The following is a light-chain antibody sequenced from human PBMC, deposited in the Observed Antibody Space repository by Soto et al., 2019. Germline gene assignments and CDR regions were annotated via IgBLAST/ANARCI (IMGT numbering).Light chain of an antibody. J-gene: IGLJ2*01. V-gene: IGLV2-8*01. CDR1: SSDVGGYNY. CDR3: SSYAVTNTLL. CDR2: EVD. Sequence: QSVLTQPPSASGSPGQSVTISCTGTSSDVGGYNYVSWYQQHPGNAPKLMIYEVDKRPSGVPDRFSGSKSGNTASLTVSGLQAEDEADYYCSSYAVTNTLLFGGGTKLTVL.